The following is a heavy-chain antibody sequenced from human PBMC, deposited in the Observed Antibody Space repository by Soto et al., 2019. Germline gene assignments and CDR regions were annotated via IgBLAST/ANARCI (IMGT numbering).Heavy chain of an antibody. V-gene: IGHV3-23*01. CDR1: GFTLSSYA. CDR3: AKPGVAGPMTYYFDY. Sequence: EVQLLESGGGLVQPGGSLRLSCAASGFTLSSYAMSWVRQAPGKGLEGVSGISGSGGSTYYADSVKGRFAISRDNSKNTLFLQMNSLRAEDAAVYYCAKPGVAGPMTYYFDYWGQGTLVTVSS. CDR2: ISGSGGST. D-gene: IGHD3-10*01. J-gene: IGHJ4*02.